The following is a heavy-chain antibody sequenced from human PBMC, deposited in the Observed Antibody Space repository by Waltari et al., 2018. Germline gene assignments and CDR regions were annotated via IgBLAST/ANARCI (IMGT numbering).Heavy chain of an antibody. CDR1: GFTFSRYN. CDR3: STKLAVTLDX. V-gene: IGHV3-21*01. J-gene: IGHJ4*02. CDR2: ITSSXNHI. Sequence: EVXLXESGXGLVKPGGSXRLSCAAFGFTFSRYNMYWFRQSPGKGXEWVSXITSSXNHIYYADSVXGRFTISRDNAKKSLFLXMDSLRADXTAVYXCSTKLAVTLDXWGPGTLVTVSS. D-gene: IGHD4-17*01.